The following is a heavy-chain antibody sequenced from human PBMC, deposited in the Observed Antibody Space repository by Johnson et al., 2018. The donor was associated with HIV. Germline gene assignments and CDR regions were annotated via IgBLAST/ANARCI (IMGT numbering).Heavy chain of an antibody. CDR1: GFTFTDHY. D-gene: IGHD2-2*01. J-gene: IGHJ3*02. Sequence: QMLLVESGGGLVLPGGSLRLSCAVSGFTFTDHYMDWVRQAPGKGLEWVSSISSSGSTIYYADSVKGRFTISRDNAKNSLYLQMNSLRAADTALYYCARDRGSMPAVAFDIWGQGTMVTVSS. CDR2: ISSSGSTI. V-gene: IGHV3-11*04. CDR3: ARDRGSMPAVAFDI.